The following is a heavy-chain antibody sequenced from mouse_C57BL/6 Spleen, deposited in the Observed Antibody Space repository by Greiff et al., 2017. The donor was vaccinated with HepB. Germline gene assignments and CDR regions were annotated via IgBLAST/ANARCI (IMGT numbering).Heavy chain of an antibody. CDR1: GYTFTSYW. J-gene: IGHJ3*01. D-gene: IGHD3-2*02. CDR2: IHPNSGST. CDR3: ARLDSSGYAFAY. V-gene: IGHV1-64*01. Sequence: QVQLKQPGAELVKPGASVKLSCKASGYTFTSYWMHWVKQRPGQGLEWIGMIHPNSGSTNYNEKFKSKATLTVDKSSSTAYMQLSSLTSEDSAVYYCARLDSSGYAFAYWGQGTLVTVSA.